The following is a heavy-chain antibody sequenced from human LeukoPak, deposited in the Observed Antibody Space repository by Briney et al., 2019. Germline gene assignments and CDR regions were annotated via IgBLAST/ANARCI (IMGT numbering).Heavy chain of an antibody. V-gene: IGHV1-8*01. CDR1: GYTFTSYD. CDR3: VRSGFCSGATCSYQWSLGWFDP. Sequence: ASVKVSCKASGYTFTSYDINWVRQASGQGLEWMGWMNANSGNTGYAQRFQGRVTMSKDTSITTAYMELRNLRSEDTAIYYCVRSGFCSGATCSYQWSLGWFDPWGQGTLVIVSS. D-gene: IGHD2-15*01. CDR2: MNANSGNT. J-gene: IGHJ5*02.